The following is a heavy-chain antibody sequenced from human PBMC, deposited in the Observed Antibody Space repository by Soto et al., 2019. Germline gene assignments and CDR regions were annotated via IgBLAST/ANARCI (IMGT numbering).Heavy chain of an antibody. J-gene: IGHJ5*02. V-gene: IGHV3-7*01. Sequence: VQLVESGGGLVQPGGSLRLSCAASGFTFSSYWMSWVRQAPGKGLEWVANIKQDGSEKYYVDSVKGRFTISRDNAKNSLYLQMNSLRAEDTAVYYCARGLVARYYYGSGSYYLPWFDPWGQGTLVTVSS. CDR1: GFTFSSYW. CDR2: IKQDGSEK. D-gene: IGHD3-10*01. CDR3: ARGLVARYYYGSGSYYLPWFDP.